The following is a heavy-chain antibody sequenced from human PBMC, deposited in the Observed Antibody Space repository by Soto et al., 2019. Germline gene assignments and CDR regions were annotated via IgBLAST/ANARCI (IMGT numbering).Heavy chain of an antibody. J-gene: IGHJ4*02. Sequence: SETLSLTCTVSGGSISSGGYYWSWIRQHPGKGLEWIGNIYYSGSTYYNPSLKSRVTISVDTSKNQFSLKLSSVTAADTAVYYCARLAEWLGELLLGPYDYWGQGTLVTVSS. V-gene: IGHV4-39*01. CDR2: IYYSGST. D-gene: IGHD3-10*01. CDR1: GGSISSGGYY. CDR3: ARLAEWLGELLLGPYDY.